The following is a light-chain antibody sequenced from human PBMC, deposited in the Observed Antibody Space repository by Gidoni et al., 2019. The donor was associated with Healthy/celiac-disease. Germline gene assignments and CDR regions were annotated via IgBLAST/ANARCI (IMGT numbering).Light chain of an antibody. V-gene: IGKV4-1*01. CDR1: QTVLYRSYNRNY. J-gene: IGKJ1*01. CDR2: WAS. Sequence: IVMTQSPDSLAVSLGERATINCKSSQTVLYRSYNRNYLAWYQQKPGQSPKLLIYWASTRASGVPDRFSGSGSGTDFTLTISTLQAEDAAVYFCQQYYDSPRTFGQGTKVEIK. CDR3: QQYYDSPRT.